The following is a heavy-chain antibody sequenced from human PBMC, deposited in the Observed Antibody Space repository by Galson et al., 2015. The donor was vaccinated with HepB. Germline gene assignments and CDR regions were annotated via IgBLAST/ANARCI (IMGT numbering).Heavy chain of an antibody. CDR1: GFTFSSYN. Sequence: SLRLSCAASGFTFSSYNMNWVRQSPGKGLEWISYIGSSRTTIYYADSVKGRFMISRVNAKNSLYLQMSSLRPEDTAVYYCARGSPTTLRSAYYYYMDVWGKGTTVTVSS. J-gene: IGHJ6*03. CDR3: ARGSPTTLRSAYYYYMDV. CDR2: IGSSRTTI. D-gene: IGHD1-14*01. V-gene: IGHV3-48*01.